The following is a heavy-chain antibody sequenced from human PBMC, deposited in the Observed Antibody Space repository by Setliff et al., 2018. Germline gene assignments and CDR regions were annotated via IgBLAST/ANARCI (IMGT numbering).Heavy chain of an antibody. Sequence: SETLSLTCAVSGGSISSSNWWSWVRQPPGKGLEWIGEIYHNGITNYNPSLKSRVSISVDKSKNQVSLKLNSVTAADTAVYYCARDRGMDYDFWSGYYYAWFDPWGQGTLVTVSS. V-gene: IGHV4-4*02. CDR1: GGSISSSNW. J-gene: IGHJ5*02. CDR3: ARDRGMDYDFWSGYYYAWFDP. D-gene: IGHD3-3*01. CDR2: IYHNGIT.